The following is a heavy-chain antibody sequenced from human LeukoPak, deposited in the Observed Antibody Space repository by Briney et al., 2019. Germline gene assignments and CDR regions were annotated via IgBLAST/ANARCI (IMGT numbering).Heavy chain of an antibody. CDR3: ARDEDYGDVEYFQH. D-gene: IGHD4-17*01. Sequence: ASVKVSCKASGGTFSSYAISWVRQAPGQGLEWMGGIIPIFGTANYAQKFQGRVTITADKSTSTAYMELSSLRSEDTAVYCCARDEDYGDVEYFQHWGQGTLVTVSS. J-gene: IGHJ1*01. V-gene: IGHV1-69*06. CDR1: GGTFSSYA. CDR2: IIPIFGTA.